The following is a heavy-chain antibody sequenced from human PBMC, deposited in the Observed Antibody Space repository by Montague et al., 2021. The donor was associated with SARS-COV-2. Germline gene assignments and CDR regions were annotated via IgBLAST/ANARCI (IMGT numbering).Heavy chain of an antibody. V-gene: IGHV4-61*02. Sequence: TLSLTCTVSGGSISSGSYYWSWIRQPSGKGLEWIGRIAISGXTXYXXXXKSRVTISVDTSKNQFSLKLSSLTAADTAVYYCARDIAVAGLFDYWGQGTLFTVSS. D-gene: IGHD6-19*01. CDR1: GGSISSGSYY. CDR3: ARDIAVAGLFDY. J-gene: IGHJ4*02. CDR2: IAISGXT.